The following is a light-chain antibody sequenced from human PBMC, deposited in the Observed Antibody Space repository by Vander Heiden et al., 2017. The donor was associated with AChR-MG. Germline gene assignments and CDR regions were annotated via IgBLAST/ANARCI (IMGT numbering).Light chain of an antibody. V-gene: IGKV1-39*01. CDR3: LQSDGTPHT. J-gene: IGKJ4*01. CDR2: AAS. Sequence: DIQMTQSPSSLSASVGDRVTITCRASQSISSYLNWYQQKPGKAPKLLIYAASSLQSGVPSRFSGSGSGTDFTLTISRLQPEDFATYYCLQSDGTPHTFGGGTKVEIK. CDR1: QSISSY.